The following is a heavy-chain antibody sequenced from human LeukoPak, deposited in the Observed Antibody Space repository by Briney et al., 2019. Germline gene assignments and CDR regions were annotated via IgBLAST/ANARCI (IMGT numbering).Heavy chain of an antibody. J-gene: IGHJ4*02. CDR3: AKDPRTAAVYYFDY. CDR1: GFTFSSYA. D-gene: IGHD6-13*01. V-gene: IGHV3-30*18. Sequence: PGSSLRLSCVASGFTFSSYAMHWVRQAPGKGLEWVAVIARDGRDKHHADSVKGRFTISRDNTKNTLYLQMNSLRAEDTAVYFCAKDPRTAAVYYFDYWGQGILVTVSS. CDR2: IARDGRDK.